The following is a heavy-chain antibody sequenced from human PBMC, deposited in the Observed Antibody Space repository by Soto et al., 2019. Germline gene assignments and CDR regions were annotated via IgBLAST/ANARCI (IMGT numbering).Heavy chain of an antibody. J-gene: IGHJ6*02. Sequence: HSCSLSLSCAVSGGCMCISRYYWCWIRQPPGKGLEWIGSIYYSGSTYYNPSLKSRVTISVDTSKNQFSLKLSSVTAADTAVYYCARHGAIYGGKSYRYGMDVWGQGTTVTVSS. CDR3: ARHGAIYGGKSYRYGMDV. V-gene: IGHV4-39*01. CDR1: GGCMCISRYY. CDR2: IYYSGST. D-gene: IGHD1-26*01.